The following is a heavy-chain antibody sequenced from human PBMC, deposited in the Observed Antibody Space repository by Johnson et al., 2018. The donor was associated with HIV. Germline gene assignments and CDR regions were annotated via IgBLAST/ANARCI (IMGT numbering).Heavy chain of an antibody. J-gene: IGHJ3*02. Sequence: VQLVESGGGLVQPGGSLRLSCAASGFTVSNNYMSWVRQAPGKGLEWVSVIYSGCSTYYADSVKGRFTISRDNSKNTLYLQMNSLRAEDTAVYYCARVTRQGVAFDIWSQGTMVTVSS. CDR3: ARVTRQGVAFDI. D-gene: IGHD3-16*01. CDR1: GFTVSNNY. CDR2: IYSGCST. V-gene: IGHV3-66*01.